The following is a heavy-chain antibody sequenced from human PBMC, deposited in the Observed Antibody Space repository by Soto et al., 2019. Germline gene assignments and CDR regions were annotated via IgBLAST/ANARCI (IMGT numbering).Heavy chain of an antibody. CDR1: GGTFSSYA. V-gene: IGHV1-69*01. J-gene: IGHJ4*02. CDR3: ASLGEMATPYFDY. Sequence: QVQLVQSGAEVKKPGSSVKVSCKASGGTFSSYAISWVRQAPGQGVEWIGGIIPIFGTANYAQKVQGRVTITADESTSTAYMELSSLRSEDTAVYYCASLGEMATPYFDYWGQGTLVTVSS. D-gene: IGHD5-12*01. CDR2: IIPIFGTA.